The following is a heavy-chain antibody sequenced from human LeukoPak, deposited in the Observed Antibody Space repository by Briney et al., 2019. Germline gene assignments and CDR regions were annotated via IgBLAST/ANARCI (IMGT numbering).Heavy chain of an antibody. Sequence: GASVKVSCKVSGYTLTELSMHWVRQAPGKGLEWMGGFDPEDGETIYAQKFQGRVTITEDTSTDTAYMELSSLRSEDTAVYSCTRLGGFGERVDYWGQGTLVTVSS. V-gene: IGHV1-24*01. J-gene: IGHJ4*02. D-gene: IGHD3-10*01. CDR2: FDPEDGET. CDR1: GYTLTELS. CDR3: TRLGGFGERVDY.